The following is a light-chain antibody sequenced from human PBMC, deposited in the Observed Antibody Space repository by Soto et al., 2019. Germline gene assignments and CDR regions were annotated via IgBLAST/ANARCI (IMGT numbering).Light chain of an antibody. CDR2: EVS. CDR3: SSYTGSNNFEV. Sequence: QAVVTQPPSASGSPGQSVTISCAGTSSDVGTYKYVSWYQQRPGKAPKLMIYEVSKRPSGVPDRFSGSKSGNTASLTVSGLQAEDEADYYCSSYTGSNNFEVFGGGTKLTVL. V-gene: IGLV2-8*01. J-gene: IGLJ2*01. CDR1: SSDVGTYKY.